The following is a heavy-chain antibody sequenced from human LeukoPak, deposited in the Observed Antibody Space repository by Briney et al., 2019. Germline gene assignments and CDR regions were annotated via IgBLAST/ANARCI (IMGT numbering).Heavy chain of an antibody. CDR1: GFTVSTNY. D-gene: IGHD5-12*01. V-gene: IGHV3-66*01. CDR3: ARYDYGRSGFDY. CDR2: IYSGGTT. Sequence: PGGSLRLSCAASGFTVSTNYMTWVRQAPGKGLEWVSVIYSGGTTYYADSVKGRFSISRDNSKNTLYLQMNSLRAADTAVYYCARYDYGRSGFDYWGQGTLVTVSS. J-gene: IGHJ4*02.